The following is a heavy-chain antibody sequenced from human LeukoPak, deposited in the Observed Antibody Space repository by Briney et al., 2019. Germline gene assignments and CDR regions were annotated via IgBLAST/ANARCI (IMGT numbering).Heavy chain of an antibody. J-gene: IGHJ5*02. CDR1: GFTFSTCA. CDR2: ISGNRDST. CDR3: AREVYAVNWFDP. D-gene: IGHD2-8*01. Sequence: GRSLRLSCAASGFTFSTCAMHWVRQAPGKGLEYVAAISGNRDSTYYANSVKGRFTISRDNSKNTLYLQMGSLRPEDMAVYYCAREVYAVNWFDPWGQGTLVTV. V-gene: IGHV3-64*01.